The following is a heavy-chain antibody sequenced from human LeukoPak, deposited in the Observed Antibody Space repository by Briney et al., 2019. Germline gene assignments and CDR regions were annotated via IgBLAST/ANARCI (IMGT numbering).Heavy chain of an antibody. CDR3: AKDPRDHSYGWSWRYFDY. CDR2: IGYSGSDT. J-gene: IGHJ4*02. V-gene: IGHV3-23*01. CDR1: GFTLSSYE. Sequence: GGSLRLSCIVSGFTLSSYEMTWFRQAPGKGLEWVSSIGYSGSDTHYADSVKGRFTISRDNSKNTLYLQMNSQRAEDTAVYYCAKDPRDHSYGWSWRYFDYWGQGTLVTVSS. D-gene: IGHD5-18*01.